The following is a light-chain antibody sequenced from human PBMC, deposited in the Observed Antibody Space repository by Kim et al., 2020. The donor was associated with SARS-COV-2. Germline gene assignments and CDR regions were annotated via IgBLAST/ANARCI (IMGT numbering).Light chain of an antibody. CDR3: QQADSLPLV. J-gene: IGKJ3*01. CDR1: QNINQW. Sequence: DVQMTQSPSSVSASVGDRVNISCRASQNINQWLVWYQQKPGKAPKLLIYAASILQSGVPSRFTGSGSGTDFALTINSLQPEDFATYYCQQADSLPLVFGPGTKVDIK. CDR2: AAS. V-gene: IGKV1-12*01.